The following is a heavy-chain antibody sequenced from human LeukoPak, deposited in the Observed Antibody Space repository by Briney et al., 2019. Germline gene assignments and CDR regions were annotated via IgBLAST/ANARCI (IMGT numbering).Heavy chain of an antibody. CDR3: VGGSGWWGFDY. Sequence: GGSLRLSCAASGFTFSSYWMSWVRQAPGKGLEWVANIKQDGSEKYYVDSVKGRFTISRDNAKNSLYLQMNSLRAEDTALYYCVGGSGWWGFDYWGQGTLVTVSS. D-gene: IGHD6-19*01. V-gene: IGHV3-7*01. CDR2: IKQDGSEK. J-gene: IGHJ4*02. CDR1: GFTFSSYW.